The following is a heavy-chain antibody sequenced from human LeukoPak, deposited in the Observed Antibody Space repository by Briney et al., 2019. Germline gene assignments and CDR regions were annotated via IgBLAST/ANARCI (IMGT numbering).Heavy chain of an antibody. CDR1: GFTFSSYS. J-gene: IGHJ4*02. CDR3: AHLRRDGWLDY. V-gene: IGHV3-30*03. Sequence: GGSLRLSCAASGFTFSSYSMNWVRQAPGKGLEWVAVISYDGSNKYYADSVKGRFTISRDNSKNTLYLQMNGLRAEDTAVYYCAHLRRDGWLDYWGQGTLVTVSS. CDR2: ISYDGSNK. D-gene: IGHD2-15*01.